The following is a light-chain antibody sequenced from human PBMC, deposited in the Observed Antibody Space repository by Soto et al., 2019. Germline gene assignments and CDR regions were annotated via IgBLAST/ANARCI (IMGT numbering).Light chain of an antibody. J-gene: IGKJ4*01. Sequence: DTQMTPSPCLMSGSXGDGVAISXXASQEINNFLNWYQQKPGKAPKLLIYDASNLETGVPSRFSGSGSGTDFTFTISSLQPEDIATYYCQQYDNLPLTFGGGTKVDIK. CDR3: QQYDNLPLT. CDR2: DAS. CDR1: QEINNF. V-gene: IGKV1-33*01.